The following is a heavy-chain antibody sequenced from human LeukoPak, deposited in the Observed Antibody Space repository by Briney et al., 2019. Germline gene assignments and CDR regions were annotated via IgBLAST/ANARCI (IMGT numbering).Heavy chain of an antibody. J-gene: IGHJ4*02. CDR2: IYPGDSDT. V-gene: IGHV5-51*01. D-gene: IGHD3-22*01. CDR3: ARLNHDSSGSGLDY. CDR1: GYNFSNYW. Sequence: GESLKISCEGSGYNFSNYWIAWVRQMPGKGLEWMGIIYPGDSDTRYSPSFQGQVTISADKSISTAYLQWSSLKASDTAMYYCARLNHDSSGSGLDYWGQGTLVTVSS.